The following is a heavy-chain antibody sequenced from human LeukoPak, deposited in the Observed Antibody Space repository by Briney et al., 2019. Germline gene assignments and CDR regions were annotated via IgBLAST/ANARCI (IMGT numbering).Heavy chain of an antibody. D-gene: IGHD5-12*01. CDR1: GFSLSDYW. CDR3: TRGGHKLDIETTRYYYGVDV. Sequence: PGGSLRLSCAASGFSLSDYWMHWVRQGPGKGLVHVSRIENDGRRTVYADSVKGRFTISRDDAKNTMYLQMNSLRAEDTAVYYCTRGGHKLDIETTRYYYGVDVWGQGTTVTVSS. J-gene: IGHJ6*02. V-gene: IGHV3-74*03. CDR2: IENDGRRT.